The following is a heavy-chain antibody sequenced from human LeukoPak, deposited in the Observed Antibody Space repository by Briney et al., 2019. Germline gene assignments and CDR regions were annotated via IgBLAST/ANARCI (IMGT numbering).Heavy chain of an antibody. CDR1: GFTFSAYY. V-gene: IGHV3-11*05. Sequence: GGSLTLSCAASGFTFSAYYMSWIRQAPGKGLEWVSYISTTSSYTNHADSVKGRFTISRDNAKNSLYLQMNSLRAEDTAVYYCARGIAAAANYFDYWGQGARLIVSS. CDR3: ARGIAAAANYFDY. CDR2: ISTTSSYT. J-gene: IGHJ4*02. D-gene: IGHD6-13*01.